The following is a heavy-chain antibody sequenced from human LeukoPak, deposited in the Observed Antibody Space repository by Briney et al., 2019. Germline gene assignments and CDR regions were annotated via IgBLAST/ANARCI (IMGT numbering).Heavy chain of an antibody. Sequence: GGSLRLSCAASGFRFSSYWMSWVRQAPGKGLEWVSAISGSGGSTYYADSVKGRFTISRDNSKNTLYMQMNSLRAEDTAVYYCAKGFGGYDWEYYFDSWGQGTLVTVSS. J-gene: IGHJ4*02. CDR1: GFRFSSYW. CDR3: AKGFGGYDWEYYFDS. CDR2: ISGSGGST. V-gene: IGHV3-23*01. D-gene: IGHD5-12*01.